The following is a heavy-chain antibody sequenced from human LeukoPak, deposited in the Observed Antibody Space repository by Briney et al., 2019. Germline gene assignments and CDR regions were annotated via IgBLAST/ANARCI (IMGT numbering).Heavy chain of an antibody. CDR2: FDPEDGET. D-gene: IGHD3-10*01. CDR3: ATPTYYYGSGSYYFDY. V-gene: IGHV1-24*01. CDR1: GYTLTELS. Sequence: ASVKVSCKVSGYTLTELSMHWVRQAPGKGLEWMGGFDPEDGETIYAQKFQGRVTMTEDTSTDTAYMELSSLGSEDTAVYYCATPTYYYGSGSYYFDYWGQGTLVTVSS. J-gene: IGHJ4*02.